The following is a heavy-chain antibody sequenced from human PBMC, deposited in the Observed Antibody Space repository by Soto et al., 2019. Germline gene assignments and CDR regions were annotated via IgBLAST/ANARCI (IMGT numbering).Heavy chain of an antibody. CDR1: GGSISSGGYY. V-gene: IGHV4-31*01. Sequence: QVQLQESGPGLVKPSQTLSLTCTVSGGSISSGGYYWSWIRQHPGKGLEWIGYIDYSGRTYYNPSLKSLVTISVDTSKNQFSLKLSSVTAADTAVYYCARAPFGELLRSNWFDPWGQGTLVTVSS. J-gene: IGHJ5*02. CDR3: ARAPFGELLRSNWFDP. D-gene: IGHD3-10*01. CDR2: IDYSGRT.